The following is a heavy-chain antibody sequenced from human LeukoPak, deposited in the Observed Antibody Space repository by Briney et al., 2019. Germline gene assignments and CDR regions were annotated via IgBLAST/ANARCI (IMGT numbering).Heavy chain of an antibody. Sequence: GSSVKVSCKASGGTFSSYAISWVRQAPGQGLEWMGGIIPIFGTANYAQKFQGRVTMTRDTSISTAYMELSRLRSDDTAVYYCARAMVVAATDNGDYPSYYYYYMDVWGKGTTVTVSS. CDR1: GGTFSSYA. CDR3: ARAMVVAATDNGDYPSYYYYYMDV. CDR2: IIPIFGTA. D-gene: IGHD2-15*01. J-gene: IGHJ6*03. V-gene: IGHV1-69*05.